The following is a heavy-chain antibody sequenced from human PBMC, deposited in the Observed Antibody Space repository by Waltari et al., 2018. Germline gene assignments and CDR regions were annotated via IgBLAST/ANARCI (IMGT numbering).Heavy chain of an antibody. Sequence: EVQLVESGGGLVKPGGSLRLSCAASGFTFSNAWMSWVRQAPGKGLEWVGRIKSKTDGWTTDYAAPVKGRFTISRDDSKNTLYLQMNSLKTEDTAVYYCTTFCDMVQGPTWGQGTLVTVSS. J-gene: IGHJ5*02. CDR1: GFTFSNAW. V-gene: IGHV3-15*01. CDR3: TTFCDMVQGPT. CDR2: IKSKTDGWTT. D-gene: IGHD3-10*01.